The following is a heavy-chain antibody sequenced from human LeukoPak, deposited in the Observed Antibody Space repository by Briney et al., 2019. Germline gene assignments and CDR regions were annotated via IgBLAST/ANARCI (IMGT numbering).Heavy chain of an antibody. CDR3: ARAGLLFDFDY. V-gene: IGHV3-48*03. D-gene: IGHD2-21*01. CDR1: GFIFDNYE. CDR2: MSSSGSTT. J-gene: IGHJ4*02. Sequence: GGSLRLSCTASGFIFDNYEMNWVRQPPGKGLEWVAYMSSSGSTTYYAASVKGRFTISRDNARDSLFLQMNSLRVEDTAIYYCARAGLLFDFDYWGQGALVTVSS.